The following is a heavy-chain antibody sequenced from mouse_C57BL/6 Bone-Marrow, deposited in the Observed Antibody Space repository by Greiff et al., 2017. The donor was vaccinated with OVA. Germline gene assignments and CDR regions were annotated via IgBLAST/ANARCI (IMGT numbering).Heavy chain of an antibody. CDR1: GYTFTSYW. D-gene: IGHD2-3*01. V-gene: IGHV1-53*01. Sequence: VQLQQPGTELVKPGASVKLSCKASGYTFTSYWMHWVRQRPGQGLEWIGNINPSNGGTNSNEKFKSKATLTVDKSSSTAYMQLSSLTSEDSAVYYCARSAGYWAWFAYWGQGTLVTVSA. CDR2: INPSNGGT. CDR3: ARSAGYWAWFAY. J-gene: IGHJ3*01.